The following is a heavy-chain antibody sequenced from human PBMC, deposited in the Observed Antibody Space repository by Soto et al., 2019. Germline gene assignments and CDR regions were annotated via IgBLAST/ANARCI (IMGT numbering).Heavy chain of an antibody. CDR2: ISGSSHDT. V-gene: IGHV3-11*05. CDR1: GFTFSDHY. J-gene: IGHJ4*02. D-gene: IGHD5-12*01. Sequence: QVQLVESGGGLVKPGGSLRLSCAASGFTFSDHYMNWIRQSPGKGLEWVSYISGSSHDTNYADSVKGRFTISRDNAKNSLYLEMNSLRDEDTAIYYCARVARLADYWGQGTLVTVSS. CDR3: ARVARLADY.